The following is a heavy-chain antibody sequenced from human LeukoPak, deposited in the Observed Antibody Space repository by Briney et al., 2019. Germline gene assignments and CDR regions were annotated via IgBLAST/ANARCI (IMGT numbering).Heavy chain of an antibody. Sequence: GGSLRLSCAASGFTFDDYAMHWVRQAPGKGLEWVSGISWNSGSIGYADSVRGRFTISRDNAKNSLYLQMNSLRAEDTALYYCAKDGRWDWYFDLWGRGTLVTVSS. CDR3: AKDGRWDWYFDL. J-gene: IGHJ2*01. CDR1: GFTFDDYA. V-gene: IGHV3-9*01. D-gene: IGHD1-26*01. CDR2: ISWNSGSI.